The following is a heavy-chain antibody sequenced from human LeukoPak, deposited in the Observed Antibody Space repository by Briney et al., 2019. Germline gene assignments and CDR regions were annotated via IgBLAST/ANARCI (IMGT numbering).Heavy chain of an antibody. CDR3: TRTQYSSGWTFDY. D-gene: IGHD6-19*01. Sequence: GRYLRLSCAASGFTFSIYEMNWVRQAPGKGLEWVAYITSSGSIIYYADSVKGRFTISRDNAKNSLYLQMNSLRAEDTAVYYCTRTQYSSGWTFDYWGQGTLVTVSS. CDR1: GFTFSIYE. CDR2: ITSSGSII. J-gene: IGHJ4*02. V-gene: IGHV3-48*03.